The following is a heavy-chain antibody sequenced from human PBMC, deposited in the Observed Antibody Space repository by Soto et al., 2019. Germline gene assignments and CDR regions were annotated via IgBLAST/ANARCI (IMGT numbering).Heavy chain of an antibody. CDR1: GVSISSYY. CDR2: IYYSGST. V-gene: IGHV4-59*08. Sequence: PSEPLSLTCTVSGVSISSYYWSWIRQPPGKGLEWIGYIYYSGSTNYNPSLKSRVTISVDTSKNQFSLKLSSVTAADTAVYYCARLVVAATNWFDPWGQGTLVTVSS. D-gene: IGHD2-15*01. J-gene: IGHJ5*02. CDR3: ARLVVAATNWFDP.